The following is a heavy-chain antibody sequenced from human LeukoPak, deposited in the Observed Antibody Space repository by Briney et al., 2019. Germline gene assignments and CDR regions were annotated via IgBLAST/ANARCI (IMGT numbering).Heavy chain of an antibody. Sequence: PSETLSLTCTVSGGSISSYFWNWIRQSPGKGLEWVAYVYYRGSTNYNPSPKSRVTISVDTSKNQFSLELSSVTAADTAVYYSGGDMTRAVPIPGTYYYAYARDVGGEGTTVTVST. CDR3: GGDMTRAVPIPGTYYYAYARDV. V-gene: IGHV4-59*01. J-gene: IGHJ6*04. CDR2: VYYRGST. D-gene: IGHD6-13*01. CDR1: GGSISSYF.